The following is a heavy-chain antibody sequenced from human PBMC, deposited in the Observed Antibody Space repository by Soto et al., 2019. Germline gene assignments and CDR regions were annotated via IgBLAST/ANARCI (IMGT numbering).Heavy chain of an antibody. D-gene: IGHD3-16*01. CDR1: GGSITDYY. CDR3: ARAFAGFGAYWYFDL. J-gene: IGHJ2*01. CDR2: GYHSVSI. V-gene: IGHV4-59*01. Sequence: LSLTCTVSGGSITDYYWSWIRQPPGKALEWIGYGYHSVSIHYNPSLKTRVTMSVDTSENQFSLRLSSVTAADTAVDYCARAFAGFGAYWYFDLWGRGTLVTVSS.